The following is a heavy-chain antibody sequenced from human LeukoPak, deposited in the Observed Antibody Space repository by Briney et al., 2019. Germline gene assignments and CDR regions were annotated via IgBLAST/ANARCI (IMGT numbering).Heavy chain of an antibody. CDR1: GYSFTSYW. J-gene: IGHJ4*02. CDR2: IYPGDSDT. CDR3: ARPSSSSWYPIYYFDY. Sequence: GESLKISCKGSGYSFTSYWIGWVRQMPRKGLEWMGIIYPGDSDTRYSPSFQGQVTISADKSISTAYLQWSSLKASDTAMYYCARPSSSSWYPIYYFDYWGQGTLVTVSS. V-gene: IGHV5-51*01. D-gene: IGHD6-13*01.